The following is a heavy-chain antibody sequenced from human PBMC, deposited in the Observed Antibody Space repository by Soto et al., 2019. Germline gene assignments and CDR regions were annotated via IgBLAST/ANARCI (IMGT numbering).Heavy chain of an antibody. Sequence: ASVKVSCKASGYTFTSYCISWVRQAPGQGLEWMGWISTFHGNTNYAQKFQGSVTMTTDTSTSTAYMELRSLTSDDTAIYYCARDTYDTTGYPLDYRGQGTLVTVSS. D-gene: IGHD3-22*01. V-gene: IGHV1-18*04. J-gene: IGHJ4*02. CDR1: GYTFTSYC. CDR3: ARDTYDTTGYPLDY. CDR2: ISTFHGNT.